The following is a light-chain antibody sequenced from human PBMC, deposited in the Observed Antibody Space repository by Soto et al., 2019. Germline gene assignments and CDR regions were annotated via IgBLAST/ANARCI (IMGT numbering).Light chain of an antibody. Sequence: EIVMTQSPATLSVSSGERTTLSCRASQSVSSNLAWYQQKPGQAPRLLIYGASTRATGIPARFSGSGSGTEFTLTISSLQSEDFAVYYGQQYNKRPRRLTFGGGTKVDIK. V-gene: IGKV3-15*01. CDR1: QSVSSN. J-gene: IGKJ4*01. CDR2: GAS. CDR3: QQYNKRPRRLT.